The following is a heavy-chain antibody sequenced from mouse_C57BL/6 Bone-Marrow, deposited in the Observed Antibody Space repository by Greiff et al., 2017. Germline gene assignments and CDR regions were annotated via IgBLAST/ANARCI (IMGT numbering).Heavy chain of an antibody. J-gene: IGHJ4*01. V-gene: IGHV1-50*01. CDR1: GYTFTSYW. Sequence: QVQLQQPGAELVKPGASVKLSCKASGYTFTSYWMHWVKQRPGQGLEWIGEIDPSDSYTNYNQKFKGKATLTVDTSSSTAYMQLSSLTSEDSAVYYCASLYSNYSYAMDYWGQGTSVTVSS. CDR2: IDPSDSYT. D-gene: IGHD2-5*01. CDR3: ASLYSNYSYAMDY.